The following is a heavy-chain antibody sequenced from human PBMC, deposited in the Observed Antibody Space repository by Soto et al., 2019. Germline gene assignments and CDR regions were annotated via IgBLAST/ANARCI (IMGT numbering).Heavy chain of an antibody. CDR1: GFTFSDYY. CDR2: ISSSSSYT. D-gene: IGHD6-6*01. J-gene: IGHJ6*02. V-gene: IGHV3-11*05. CDR3: AKEIEAARPSGMDV. Sequence: AGSLRLSCAASGFTFSDYYMIWIRQAPGKGLKWVSYISSSSSYTNYADSVKGRFTISRDNSKNTLYLQMNSLRAEDTAVYYCAKEIEAARPSGMDVWGQGTTVTVSS.